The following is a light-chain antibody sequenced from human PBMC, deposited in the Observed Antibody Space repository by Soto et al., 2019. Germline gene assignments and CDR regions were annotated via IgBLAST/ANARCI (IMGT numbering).Light chain of an antibody. CDR1: HSVNGN. CDR2: DVS. Sequence: EVVVTQSPATRSVSPGERATLSCRASHSVNGNLAWYQQKPGQTPRLLIYDVSTRANGVPARFSGRGSGTEFNLTISSLQSEDFAHYYCQQYNGSPPWTFGQGPRVEIK. V-gene: IGKV3-15*01. CDR3: QQYNGSPPWT. J-gene: IGKJ1*01.